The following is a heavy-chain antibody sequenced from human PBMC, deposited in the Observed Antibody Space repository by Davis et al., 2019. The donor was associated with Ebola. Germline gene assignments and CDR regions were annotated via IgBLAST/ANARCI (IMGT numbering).Heavy chain of an antibody. Sequence: SETLSLTCTVSGVSITSYYWSWVRQPPGKGLEWIGYSHYSGSTNYNPSLKSRVTISVDTSKNQFSLRLSSVTAADTAVYYCAKSGLSFGVVKYHYGMDVWGKGTTVTVSS. J-gene: IGHJ6*04. D-gene: IGHD3-3*01. CDR1: GVSITSYY. CDR3: AKSGLSFGVVKYHYGMDV. V-gene: IGHV4-59*01. CDR2: SHYSGST.